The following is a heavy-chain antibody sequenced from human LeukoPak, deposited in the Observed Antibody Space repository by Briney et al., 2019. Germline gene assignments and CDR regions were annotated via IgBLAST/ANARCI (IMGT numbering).Heavy chain of an antibody. CDR1: GYTFTSYG. J-gene: IGHJ6*02. CDR3: ARDIVVVPAADYGMDV. Sequence: EASVKVSCKASGYTFTSYGISWVRQAPGQGLEWMGWISAYNGNTNYAQKLQGRVTMTTDTSTSTAYMELRSLRSDDTAVYYCARDIVVVPAADYGMDVWGQGTTVTVSS. CDR2: ISAYNGNT. V-gene: IGHV1-18*01. D-gene: IGHD2-2*01.